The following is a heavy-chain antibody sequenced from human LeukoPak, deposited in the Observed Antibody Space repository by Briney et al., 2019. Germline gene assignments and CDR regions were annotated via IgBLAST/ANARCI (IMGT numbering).Heavy chain of an antibody. D-gene: IGHD2-2*01. Sequence: SETLSLTCAVYGGSFSGYYWSWIRQPPGKGLEWIGEINHSGSTNYNPSLKSRVTISVDTSKNQFSLKLSSVTAADTAVYYCARLYVVVPAAMIPHYYYYMDVWGKGTTVTISS. CDR1: GGSFSGYY. CDR3: ARLYVVVPAAMIPHYYYYMDV. J-gene: IGHJ6*03. V-gene: IGHV4-34*01. CDR2: INHSGST.